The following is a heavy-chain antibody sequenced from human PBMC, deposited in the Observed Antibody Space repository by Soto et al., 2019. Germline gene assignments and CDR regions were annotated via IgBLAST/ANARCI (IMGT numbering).Heavy chain of an antibody. D-gene: IGHD3-16*01. Sequence: QLQLQESGPGLVKPSETLSLTCTVSGGSISSSNYYWGWIRQPPGKGLEWVGSIYYSGNTQYNPSLKSRVTISVDTSKNQFSLKLSSVTAADPAVYYCARQLWLYRLDYWGRGTLVTVSS. CDR3: ARQLWLYRLDY. CDR1: GGSISSSNYY. CDR2: IYYSGNT. J-gene: IGHJ4*02. V-gene: IGHV4-39*01.